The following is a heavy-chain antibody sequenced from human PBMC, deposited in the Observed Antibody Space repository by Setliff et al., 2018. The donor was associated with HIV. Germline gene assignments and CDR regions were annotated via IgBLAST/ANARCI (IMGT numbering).Heavy chain of an antibody. CDR2: VYHTGST. J-gene: IGHJ6*03. D-gene: IGHD2-15*01. CDR1: GVSISDNNW. V-gene: IGHV4-4*02. CDR3: AKTVVLTPYVSYYYYMDV. Sequence: SETLSLTCDVSGVSISDNNWWSWVRQPPGRGLEWIGEVYHTGSTNYNPSLKSRVTMSVDKSKNQISLKMTSVTAADTAVYYWAKTVVLTPYVSYYYYMDVWGKGTTVTVSS.